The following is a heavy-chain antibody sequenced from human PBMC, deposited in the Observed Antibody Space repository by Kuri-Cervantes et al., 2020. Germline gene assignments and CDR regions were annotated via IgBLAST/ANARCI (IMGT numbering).Heavy chain of an antibody. CDR3: AKEGGNYGDYGLSDYYGMDV. V-gene: IGHV3-30*18. CDR2: ISYDGNNK. D-gene: IGHD4-17*01. CDR1: GFTISSNY. Sequence: GGSLRLSCAASGFTISSNYMSWVRQAPGKGLEWVAVISYDGNNKYYADSVKGRFTISRDNSKNTLYLQMNSLRAEDTAVYYCAKEGGNYGDYGLSDYYGMDVWGQGTTVTVSS. J-gene: IGHJ6*02.